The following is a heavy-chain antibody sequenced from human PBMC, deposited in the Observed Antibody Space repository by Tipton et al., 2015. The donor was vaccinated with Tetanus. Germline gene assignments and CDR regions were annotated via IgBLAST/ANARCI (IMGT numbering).Heavy chain of an antibody. V-gene: IGHV4-30-2*01. CDR2: IYQTDST. J-gene: IGHJ5*02. CDR3: ARATSTGPAYNWFDP. D-gene: IGHD2-8*02. Sequence: TLSLTCTVSGGLITTGGYSWGWIRQPPGQGLEWLGYIYQTDSTYYNPSVRSRLTLSLQRSKNQVSLKLNSITAADTAVYYCARATSTGPAYNWFDPWGQGTLVTVSS. CDR1: GGLITTGGYS.